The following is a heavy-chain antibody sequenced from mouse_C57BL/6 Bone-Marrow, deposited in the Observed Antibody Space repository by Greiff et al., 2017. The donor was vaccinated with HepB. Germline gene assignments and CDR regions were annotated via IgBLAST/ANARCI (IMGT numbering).Heavy chain of an antibody. CDR1: GFTFSDYY. Sequence: EVQLVESGGGLVQPGGSLKLSCAASGFTFSDYYMYWVRQTPEKRLEWVAYISNGGGSTYYPDTVKGRFTISRDNAKNTLYLQMSRLKSEDTAMYYCARHITTVVATYYFDYWGQGTTLTVSS. CDR2: ISNGGGST. D-gene: IGHD1-1*01. CDR3: ARHITTVVATYYFDY. V-gene: IGHV5-12*01. J-gene: IGHJ2*01.